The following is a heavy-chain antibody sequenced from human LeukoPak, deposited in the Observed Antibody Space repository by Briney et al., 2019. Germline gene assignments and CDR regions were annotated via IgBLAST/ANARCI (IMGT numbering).Heavy chain of an antibody. CDR3: ARRPYGSGSYYDY. CDR2: IRYDGSNK. D-gene: IGHD3-10*01. J-gene: IGHJ4*02. Sequence: PGGSLRLSCAASGFTFSSYGMHWVRQAPGKGLEWVAFIRYDGSNKYYADSVKGRFTISRDNSKNTPYLQMNSLRAEDTAVYYCARRPYGSGSYYDYWGQGTLVTVSS. CDR1: GFTFSSYG. V-gene: IGHV3-30*02.